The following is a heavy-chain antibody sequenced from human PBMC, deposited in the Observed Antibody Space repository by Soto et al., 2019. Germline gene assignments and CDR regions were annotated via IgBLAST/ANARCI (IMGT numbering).Heavy chain of an antibody. D-gene: IGHD3-10*01. CDR1: GGSISSYY. CDR2: IYYSGST. Sequence: SETLSLTCTVSGGSISSYYWSWIRQPPGKGLEWIGYIYYSGSTNYNPSLKSRVTISVDTSKNQFSLKLSSVTAADTAVYYCARVRYGSGSYFYYMDVWGKGTTVTVSS. CDR3: ARVRYGSGSYFYYMDV. V-gene: IGHV4-59*01. J-gene: IGHJ6*03.